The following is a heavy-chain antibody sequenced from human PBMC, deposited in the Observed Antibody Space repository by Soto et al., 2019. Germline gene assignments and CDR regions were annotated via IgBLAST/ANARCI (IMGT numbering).Heavy chain of an antibody. D-gene: IGHD3-3*01. Sequence: ASVKVSCKASGYTFTSYAMHWVRQAPGQRLEWMGWINAGNGNTKYSQKFQGRVTITRDTSASTAYMELSSLRSEDTAVYYCAREPVLVAVFDYWGQGTMVTVSS. CDR3: AREPVLVAVFDY. J-gene: IGHJ4*02. CDR1: GYTFTSYA. V-gene: IGHV1-3*01. CDR2: INAGNGNT.